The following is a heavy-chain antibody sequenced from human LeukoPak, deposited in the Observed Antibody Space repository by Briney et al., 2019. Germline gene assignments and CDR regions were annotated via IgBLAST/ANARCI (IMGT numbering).Heavy chain of an antibody. Sequence: TGGSLGLSCTASGFTFSSYEMNWVRQAPGKGLEWVSHISSSGTIIYYADSVKGRFTISRDNAKNSLYLQMNSLRAEDTAVYYCARAMTSWGQGILVTVSS. D-gene: IGHD4-11*01. CDR2: ISSSGTII. V-gene: IGHV3-48*03. J-gene: IGHJ4*02. CDR3: ARAMTS. CDR1: GFTFSSYE.